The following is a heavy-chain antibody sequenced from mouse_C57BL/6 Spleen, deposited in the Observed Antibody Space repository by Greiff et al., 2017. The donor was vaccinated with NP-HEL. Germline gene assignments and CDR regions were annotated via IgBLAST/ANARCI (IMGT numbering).Heavy chain of an antibody. V-gene: IGHV5-9*01. D-gene: IGHD3-2*02. CDR2: ISGGGGNT. CDR3: ARHGAQATRFAY. CDR1: GFTFSSYT. Sequence: EVQLVESGGGLVKPGGSLKLSCAASGFTFSSYTMSWVRQTPEKRLEWVATISGGGGNTYYPASVPGRFTISRDNAKKTLYLQMSSLRSEDTALYYCARHGAQATRFAYWGQGTLVTVSA. J-gene: IGHJ3*01.